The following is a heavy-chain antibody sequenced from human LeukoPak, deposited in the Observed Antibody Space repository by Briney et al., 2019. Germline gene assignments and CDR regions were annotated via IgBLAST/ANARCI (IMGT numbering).Heavy chain of an antibody. CDR1: GYTFSGYF. Sequence: ASVRVSCKASGYTFSGYFMHWVRQAPGQGLDWMGWINPNTGGTKYAQKFQGRVTMTSATSIGTAYMELSTVTSDDTAVYFCARVHATGYFSLDLGYWGQGTLVTVSS. D-gene: IGHD3-9*01. J-gene: IGHJ4*02. V-gene: IGHV1-2*02. CDR3: ARVHATGYFSLDLGY. CDR2: INPNTGGT.